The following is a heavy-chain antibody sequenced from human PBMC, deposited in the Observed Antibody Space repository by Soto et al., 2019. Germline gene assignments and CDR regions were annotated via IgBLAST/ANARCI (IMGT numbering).Heavy chain of an antibody. CDR2: IIPIFGTA. Sequence: GASVKVSCTASGGTFSSYAISWVRQAPGQGLEWMGGIIPIFGTANYAQKFQGRVTITADESTSTAYMELSSPRSEDTAVYYCARETGITGTRWFDPWGQGTLVTVSS. CDR1: GGTFSSYA. V-gene: IGHV1-69*13. CDR3: ARETGITGTRWFDP. D-gene: IGHD1-7*01. J-gene: IGHJ5*02.